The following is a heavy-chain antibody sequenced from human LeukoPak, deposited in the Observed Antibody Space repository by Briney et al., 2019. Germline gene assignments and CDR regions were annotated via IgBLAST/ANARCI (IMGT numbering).Heavy chain of an antibody. V-gene: IGHV4-59*01. D-gene: IGHD3-9*01. CDR2: IYHSGST. J-gene: IGHJ2*01. CDR1: GGSISPYY. Sequence: SETLSLTCSVYGGSISPYYWSWIRQPLGKGLEWIGHIYHSGSTNYNPSLKSRVTISVDTSKNQFSLKLSSVTAADTAVYYCARDLLSYDILTGYYGGYFDLWGRGTLVTVSS. CDR3: ARDLLSYDILTGYYGGYFDL.